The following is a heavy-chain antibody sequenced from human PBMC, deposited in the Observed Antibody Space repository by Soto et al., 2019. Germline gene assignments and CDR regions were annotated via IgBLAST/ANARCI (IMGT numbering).Heavy chain of an antibody. Sequence: EVQLVESGGGLVKPGGSLRLSCAASGFTFSTYSMNWVRQAPGKGLEWVSSISSSSSYIYYADSVKGRFTISRDNAKNSLYLHMNSLRAEDTAVYYCARVSDYYYGMDVWGQGTTVTVSS. CDR1: GFTFSTYS. CDR3: ARVSDYYYGMDV. CDR2: ISSSSSYI. J-gene: IGHJ6*02. V-gene: IGHV3-21*01.